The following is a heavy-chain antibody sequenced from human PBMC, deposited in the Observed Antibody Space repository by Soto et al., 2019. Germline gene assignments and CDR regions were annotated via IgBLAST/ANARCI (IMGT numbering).Heavy chain of an antibody. CDR1: GFTFSSYG. CDR3: AKTRGYSYVYDPFDI. J-gene: IGHJ3*02. V-gene: IGHV3-30*18. CDR2: ISYDGSNE. D-gene: IGHD5-18*01. Sequence: QVQLVESGGGVVQPGRSLRLSCEASGFTFSSYGMHWVRQAPGKGLEWVALISYDGSNEDYADSVKGRFTISRDRSKNTVFLQMNRLRAEDTAVYYCAKTRGYSYVYDPFDIWGQGTMVTVSS.